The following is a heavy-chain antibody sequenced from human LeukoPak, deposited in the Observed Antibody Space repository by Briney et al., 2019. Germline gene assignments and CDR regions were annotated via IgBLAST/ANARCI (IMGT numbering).Heavy chain of an antibody. Sequence: GGSVKVSCKASGYTFTSHSISWVRQAPGQGLEWMGWISAYNGNTNYAQKLQGRVTMTTDTSTSTAYMELRSLRSDDTAVYYCARGVSAVVPAAIGTYYFDYWGQGTLVTVSS. CDR2: ISAYNGNT. CDR1: GYTFTSHS. J-gene: IGHJ4*02. CDR3: ARGVSAVVPAAIGTYYFDY. V-gene: IGHV1-18*01. D-gene: IGHD2-2*01.